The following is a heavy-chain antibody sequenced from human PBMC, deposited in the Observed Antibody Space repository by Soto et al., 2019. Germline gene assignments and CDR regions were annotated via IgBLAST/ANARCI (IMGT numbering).Heavy chain of an antibody. J-gene: IGHJ6*02. V-gene: IGHV3-33*01. CDR1: GFTFSSYG. CDR2: IWYDGSNK. CDR3: ARTYSSSWSDYGMDV. Sequence: QVQLAESGGGVVQPGRSLRLSCAASGFTFSSYGMHWVRQAPGKGLEWVAVIWYDGSNKYYADSVKGRFTISRDNSKNTLYLQMNSLRAEDTAVYYCARTYSSSWSDYGMDVWGQGTTVTVSS. D-gene: IGHD6-13*01.